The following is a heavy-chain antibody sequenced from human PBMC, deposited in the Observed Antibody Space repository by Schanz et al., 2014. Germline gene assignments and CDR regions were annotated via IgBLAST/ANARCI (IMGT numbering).Heavy chain of an antibody. V-gene: IGHV1-69*09. D-gene: IGHD4-17*01. CDR1: GGTFSSFG. CDR2: IIPSLGLA. CDR3: ATLDYADSVS. Sequence: QVQLVQSGAEVKKPGSSVKVSCKASGGTFSSFGINWVRQAPGQGLEWMGRIIPSLGLAKYEQKFQDKVTITADTSTTTAYMELSGLNSDDTAVYYCATLDYADSVSWGQGTLVTVSS. J-gene: IGHJ5*02.